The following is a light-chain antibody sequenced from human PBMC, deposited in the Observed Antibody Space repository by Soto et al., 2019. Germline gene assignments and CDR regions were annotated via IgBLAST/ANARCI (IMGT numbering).Light chain of an antibody. J-gene: IGLJ1*01. CDR2: AHI. Sequence: QPVLTQPPSASGTPVQRGTISWSGRRSNVGTTLLNWYRQLPGTDPKLLIYAHIQRPSGVPDRSSGSTSGTAAALAISGLQSEDESASYGAVWDDSLNGYFFGTGTNLTVL. CDR3: AVWDDSLNGYF. V-gene: IGLV1-44*01. CDR1: RSNVGTTL.